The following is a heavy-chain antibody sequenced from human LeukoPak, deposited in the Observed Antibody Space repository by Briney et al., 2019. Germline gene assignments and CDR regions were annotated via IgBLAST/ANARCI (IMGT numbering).Heavy chain of an antibody. Sequence: GASVKVSCKASGYTFTGYYMHWVRQAPGQGLEWMGWINPNSGGTNYAQKFQGRVTMTRDTSISTAYMELSRLRSDDTAVYYCARGRILVVNWFDPWGQGTLVTVSS. CDR1: GYTFTGYY. CDR3: ARGRILVVNWFDP. V-gene: IGHV1-2*02. J-gene: IGHJ5*02. D-gene: IGHD2-8*02. CDR2: INPNSGGT.